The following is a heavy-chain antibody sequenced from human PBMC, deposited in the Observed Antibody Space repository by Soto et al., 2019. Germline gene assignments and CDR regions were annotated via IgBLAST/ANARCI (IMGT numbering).Heavy chain of an antibody. D-gene: IGHD3-22*01. J-gene: IGHJ6*02. CDR3: ATGRIVVVGSRAYYGMDV. Sequence: QLQLAQSGADVKKAGSSVKVSCKASGGTLSNSAFSWVRQAPGQGLEWMGGIIPVFGIVNYAQKFQDRVKITGDESTSTAYMELRSLGSEDTAVYFCATGRIVVVGSRAYYGMDVWGQGTTVTV. CDR1: GGTLSNSA. V-gene: IGHV1-69*19. CDR2: IIPVFGIV.